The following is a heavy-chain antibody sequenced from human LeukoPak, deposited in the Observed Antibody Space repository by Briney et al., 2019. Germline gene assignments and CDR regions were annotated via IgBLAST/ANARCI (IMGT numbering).Heavy chain of an antibody. CDR3: AKGLNNDWGSQAYFDY. CDR1: GFTFTTYA. J-gene: IGHJ4*02. CDR2: TSGSGDST. V-gene: IGHV3-23*01. Sequence: GSLRLSCAASGFTFTTYAMTWVRQAPGKGLEWVSLTSGSGDSTYYADSVKGRFTISRDNSKNTLYLQMNSLRAEDTAVYYCAKGLNNDWGSQAYFDYWGQGTLVTVSS. D-gene: IGHD7-27*01.